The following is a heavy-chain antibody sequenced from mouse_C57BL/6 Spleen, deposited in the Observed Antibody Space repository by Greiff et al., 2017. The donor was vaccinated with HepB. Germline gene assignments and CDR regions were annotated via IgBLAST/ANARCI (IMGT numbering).Heavy chain of an antibody. CDR2: ISYDGSN. CDR1: GYSITSGYY. CDR3: AREEVTHFDY. D-gene: IGHD2-3*01. J-gene: IGHJ2*01. Sequence: EVQRVESGPGLVKPSQSLSLTCSVTGYSITSGYYWNWIRQFPGNKLEWMGYISYDGSNNYNPSLKNRISITRDTSKNQFFLKLNSVTTEDTATYYCAREEVTHFDYWGQGTTLTVSS. V-gene: IGHV3-6*01.